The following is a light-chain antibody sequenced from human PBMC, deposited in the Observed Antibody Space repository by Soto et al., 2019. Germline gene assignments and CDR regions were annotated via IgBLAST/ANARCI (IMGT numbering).Light chain of an antibody. CDR2: GNS. CDR3: QSYDTSLSGYV. Sequence: QSVLTQPPSVSGAPGQRVTISCTGSSSSIGAGYDVHWYQQVPGTAPKLLMYGNSNRPSGVPDRFSGSKSGTSASLAITGLQADDEADYYCQSYDTSLSGYVFGTGTKLTVL. J-gene: IGLJ1*01. V-gene: IGLV1-40*01. CDR1: SSSIGAGYD.